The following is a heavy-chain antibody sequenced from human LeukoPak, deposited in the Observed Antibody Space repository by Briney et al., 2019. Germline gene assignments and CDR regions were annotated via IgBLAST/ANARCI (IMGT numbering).Heavy chain of an antibody. CDR3: TRTSIYYDSSGYFRAFDI. V-gene: IGHV3-49*04. D-gene: IGHD3-22*01. CDR1: GFTFGDYA. Sequence: GGSLRLSCTASGFTFGDYAMSWVRQAPGKGLEWVGFIRSKAYGGTTEYAASVKGRFTISRDDSKSIAYLQMNSLKTEDTAVYYCTRTSIYYDSSGYFRAFDIWGQGTMVTVSS. CDR2: IRSKAYGGTT. J-gene: IGHJ3*02.